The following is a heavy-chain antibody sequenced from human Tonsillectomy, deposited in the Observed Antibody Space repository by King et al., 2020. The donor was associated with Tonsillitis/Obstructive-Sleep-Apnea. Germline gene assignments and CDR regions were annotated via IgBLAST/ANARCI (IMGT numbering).Heavy chain of an antibody. CDR1: GFTFRSYA. Sequence: VQLVESGGGLVQPGGSLRLSCSASGFTFRSYAMHWVRQAPGKGLEYVSGISSNGGSTYYADSVKGRFTISRDNSKNTLYLQMSSLRAEDTAVYYCVFRITIFGRPTIDIWGQGTMVTVSS. CDR3: VFRITIFGRPTIDI. D-gene: IGHD3-3*01. J-gene: IGHJ3*02. V-gene: IGHV3-64D*06. CDR2: ISSNGGST.